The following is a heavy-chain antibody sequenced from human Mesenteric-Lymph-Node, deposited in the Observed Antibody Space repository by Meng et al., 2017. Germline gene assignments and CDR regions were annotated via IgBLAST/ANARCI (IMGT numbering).Heavy chain of an antibody. CDR1: GGSISSINW. CDR3: ARVGAYCGGDCYHPR. Sequence: VQLEESGPGLGSPSETLSLTCTGSGGSISSINWWTWVRQPPGKGLEWIGEIYHSGSTNYNPSLKSRVTISVDESKNQFSLRLSSVTAADTAVYYCARVGAYCGGDCYHPRWGQGTLVTVSS. D-gene: IGHD2-21*02. V-gene: IGHV4-4*02. CDR2: IYHSGST. J-gene: IGHJ4*02.